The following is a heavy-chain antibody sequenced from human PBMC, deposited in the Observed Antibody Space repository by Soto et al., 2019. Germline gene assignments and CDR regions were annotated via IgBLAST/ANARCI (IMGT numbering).Heavy chain of an antibody. CDR2: IGTSGRTI. D-gene: IGHD4-4*01. CDR3: ARDPAIYSGKFDYGLDV. J-gene: IGHJ6*02. CDR1: GFTFSNYE. V-gene: IGHV3-48*03. Sequence: LRLSCAVSGFTFSNYEMNWVRQAPGKGLEWVSYIGTSGRTIYYADSVRGRFTISRDNAKNSLYLQMNSLRAEDTAVYYCARDPAIYSGKFDYGLDVWGQGTTVTVSS.